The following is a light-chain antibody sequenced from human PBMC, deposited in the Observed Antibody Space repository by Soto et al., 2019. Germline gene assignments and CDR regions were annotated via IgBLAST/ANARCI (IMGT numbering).Light chain of an antibody. CDR1: QGISNY. J-gene: IGKJ2*01. V-gene: IGKV1-27*01. CDR3: QKYNSARYT. CDR2: AAS. Sequence: DIQMTQSPASLSASVGDRVTLTCRASQGISNYLAWYQQKPGKVPKLLIYAASTLQSGVPSRFSGSGSGTDFTLTISSLKPEDVATYYCQKYNSARYTFGQGTKLEIK.